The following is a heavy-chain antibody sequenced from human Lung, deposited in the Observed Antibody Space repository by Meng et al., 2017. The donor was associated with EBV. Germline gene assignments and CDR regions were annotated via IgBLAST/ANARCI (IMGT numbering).Heavy chain of an antibody. J-gene: IGHJ4*02. CDR2: INTNTGNP. Sequence: QLQLVQSGAEVKKPGASVKVSCKASGYTFTSYAMNWVRQAPGQGLEWMGWINTNTGNPTYAQGFTGRFVFSLDTSVSTAYLQISSLKAEDTAVYYCARETLGYCSSTSCYIGPPDYWGQGTLVTVSS. D-gene: IGHD2-2*01. CDR1: GYTFTSYA. CDR3: ARETLGYCSSTSCYIGPPDY. V-gene: IGHV7-4-1*02.